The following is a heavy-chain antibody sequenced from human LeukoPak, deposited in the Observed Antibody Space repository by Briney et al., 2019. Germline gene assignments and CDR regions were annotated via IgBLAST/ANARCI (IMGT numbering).Heavy chain of an antibody. Sequence: GGSLRLSCAASGFTFSSYAMSWVRQAPGKGLEWVSAISGSGGSTYYADSVKGRFTISRDNSKNTLYLQMNSLRAGDTAVYYCAKGPGDPYDYYYYGMDVWGQGTTVTVSS. J-gene: IGHJ6*02. CDR2: ISGSGGST. V-gene: IGHV3-23*01. CDR1: GFTFSSYA. D-gene: IGHD4-17*01. CDR3: AKGPGDPYDYYYYGMDV.